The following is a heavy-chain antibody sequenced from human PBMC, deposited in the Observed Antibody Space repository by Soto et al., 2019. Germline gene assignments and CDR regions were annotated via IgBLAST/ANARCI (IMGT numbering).Heavy chain of an antibody. D-gene: IGHD3-22*01. Sequence: SETLSLTCTFSGGSISSSSYYWGWIRQPPGKGLEWIGSIYYSGSTYYNPSLKSRVTISVDTSKNQFSLKLSSVTAADTAVYYCARRSMDYDSSGYYFDYWGQGTLVTVSS. CDR1: GGSISSSSYY. J-gene: IGHJ4*02. CDR2: IYYSGST. V-gene: IGHV4-39*01. CDR3: ARRSMDYDSSGYYFDY.